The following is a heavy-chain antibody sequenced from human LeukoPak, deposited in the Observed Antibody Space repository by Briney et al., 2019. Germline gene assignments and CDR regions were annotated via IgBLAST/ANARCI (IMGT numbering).Heavy chain of an antibody. J-gene: IGHJ5*02. CDR1: GGSINSDDYY. CDR2: IYYSGNT. CDR3: ARDLSPHGFDP. V-gene: IGHV4-30-4*01. Sequence: SETLSLTCTVSGGSINSDDYYWSWIRQPPGKGLEWIGNIYYSGNTYYNPSLKSRVTISLDTSKYQFSLTLSSVTAADTAVYYCARDLSPHGFDPWGQGTLVTVSS.